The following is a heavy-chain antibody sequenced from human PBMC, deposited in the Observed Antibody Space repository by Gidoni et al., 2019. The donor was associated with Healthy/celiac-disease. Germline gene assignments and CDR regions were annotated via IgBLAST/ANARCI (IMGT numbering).Heavy chain of an antibody. CDR1: GFTLGDYA. J-gene: IGHJ6*02. V-gene: IGHV3-49*05. D-gene: IGHD3-22*01. CDR2: IRSKAYGGTT. Sequence: EVQLVESGGGLVKPGRSLRLSCTASGFTLGDYAMSWFRQAPGKGLEWVGFIRSKAYGGTTEYAASVKGRFTISRDDSKSIAYLQMNSLKTEDTAVYYCTRVDYDSSGYYYYYYGMDVWGQGTTVTVSS. CDR3: TRVDYDSSGYYYYYYGMDV.